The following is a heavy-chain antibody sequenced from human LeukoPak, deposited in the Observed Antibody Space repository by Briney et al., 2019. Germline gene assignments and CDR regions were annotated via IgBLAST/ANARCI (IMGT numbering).Heavy chain of an antibody. D-gene: IGHD3-16*01. CDR1: GGSFSGYY. CDR3: AREGGYFDY. V-gene: IGHV4-34*01. J-gene: IGHJ4*02. Sequence: SETLSLTCAVYGGSFSGYYWSWIRQPPGKGLEWIGEINHSGSTNYNPSLKSRVTISVDTPKNQFSLKLSSVTAADTAVYYCAREGGYFDYWGQGTLVTVFS. CDR2: INHSGST.